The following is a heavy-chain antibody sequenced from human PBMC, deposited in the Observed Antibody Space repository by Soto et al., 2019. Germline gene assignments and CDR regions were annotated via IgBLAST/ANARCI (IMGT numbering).Heavy chain of an antibody. D-gene: IGHD3-16*01. Sequence: EVQLLESGGGLVQPGGSLRLSCAASGFTFSSYAMSWVRQAPGKGLEWVSAISGSGGSTYYADSVKGQFTISRDNSKNKLYLEMNSLRAEDTAVYYCAKDGTRLGELYDAFDIWGQGTMVTVSS. CDR1: GFTFSSYA. CDR3: AKDGTRLGELYDAFDI. V-gene: IGHV3-23*01. J-gene: IGHJ3*02. CDR2: ISGSGGST.